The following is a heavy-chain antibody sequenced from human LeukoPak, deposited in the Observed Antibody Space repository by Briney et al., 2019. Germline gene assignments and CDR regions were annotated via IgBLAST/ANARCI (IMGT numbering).Heavy chain of an antibody. D-gene: IGHD6-19*01. Sequence: GGSLRLSCAASGFTFSSYWMSWVRQAPGKGLEWVANIKQDGSEKYYVDSVKGRFTISRDNAKNSLYLQMNSLRAEDTAVYYCARDFWVAVAGLFDPWGQGTLVTVSS. J-gene: IGHJ5*02. CDR1: GFTFSSYW. V-gene: IGHV3-7*01. CDR2: IKQDGSEK. CDR3: ARDFWVAVAGLFDP.